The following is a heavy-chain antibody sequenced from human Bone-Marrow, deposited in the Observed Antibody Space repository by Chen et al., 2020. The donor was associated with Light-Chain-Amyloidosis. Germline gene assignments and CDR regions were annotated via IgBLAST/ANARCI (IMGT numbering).Heavy chain of an antibody. CDR2: ISYDENTK. V-gene: IGHV3-30-3*01. D-gene: IGHD6-19*01. CDR1: GFAFSSYA. Sequence: QVRLVESGGGVVQPGGSLRLSCAASGFAFSSYAMHWVRQAPGKGLEWVAAISYDENTKYYADSVRGRFTISRDNSKNTLFLQMSSLTADDTALFYCATDSAVPGAHPTDYWGQGTPVTVSS. CDR3: ATDSAVPGAHPTDY. J-gene: IGHJ4*02.